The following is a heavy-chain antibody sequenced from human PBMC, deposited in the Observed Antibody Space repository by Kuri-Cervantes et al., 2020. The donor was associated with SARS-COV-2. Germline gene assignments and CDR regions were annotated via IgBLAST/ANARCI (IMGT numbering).Heavy chain of an antibody. V-gene: IGHV1-46*01. CDR3: ARGRRVKQQLAFDP. CDR2: IYPSGGST. CDR1: GYTFTSYY. J-gene: IGHJ5*02. D-gene: IGHD6-13*01. Sequence: ASVKVSCKASGYTFTSYYMHWVRQAPGQGLEWMGIIYPSGGSTSYPQKFQGRVSMTSDASTTTVYMELSSLRSEDTAVYYCARGRRVKQQLAFDPWGQGTLVTVSS.